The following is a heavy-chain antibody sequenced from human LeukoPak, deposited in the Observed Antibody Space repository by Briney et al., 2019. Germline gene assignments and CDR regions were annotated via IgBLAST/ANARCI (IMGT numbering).Heavy chain of an antibody. V-gene: IGHV3-21*01. D-gene: IGHD4-17*01. CDR3: AHSTVTTRYFQH. J-gene: IGHJ1*01. CDR2: ISSSSSYI. Sequence: GGSLRLSCAASGFTFSNYWMHWVRQVPGKGLEWVSSISSSSSYIYYADSVKGRFTISRDNAKNSLYLQMNSLRAEDTAVYYCAHSTVTTRYFQHWGQGTLVTVSS. CDR1: GFTFSNYW.